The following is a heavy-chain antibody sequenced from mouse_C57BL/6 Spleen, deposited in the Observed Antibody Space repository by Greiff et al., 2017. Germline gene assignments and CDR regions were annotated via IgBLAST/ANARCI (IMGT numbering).Heavy chain of an antibody. J-gene: IGHJ1*03. V-gene: IGHV1-64*01. D-gene: IGHD1-1*01. Sequence: QVQLQQPGAELVKPGASVTLSCKASGYTFTSYWMHWVKQTPGQGLEWIGMIHPNSGSTNYNEKFKSKATVTVDKSSSTAYMQLSRLTSEDSAVYYCARRDGSIYWYFDVWGTGTTVTVSS. CDR1: GYTFTSYW. CDR2: IHPNSGST. CDR3: ARRDGSIYWYFDV.